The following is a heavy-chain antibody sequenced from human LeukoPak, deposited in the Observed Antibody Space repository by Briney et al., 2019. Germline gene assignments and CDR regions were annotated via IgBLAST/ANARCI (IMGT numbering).Heavy chain of an antibody. CDR3: AKDSTPRITMIVDKDAFDI. Sequence: GGSLRLSCAASGFTFSSYGMHWVRQAPGKALEWVAVIAYDGSNKYYADSVKGRFTISRENHKNTVSVQEHTQRSVTTYVYYCAKDSTPRITMIVDKDAFDIWGQGTMVTVSS. D-gene: IGHD3-22*01. V-gene: IGHV3-30*18. CDR2: IAYDGSNK. J-gene: IGHJ3*02. CDR1: GFTFSSYG.